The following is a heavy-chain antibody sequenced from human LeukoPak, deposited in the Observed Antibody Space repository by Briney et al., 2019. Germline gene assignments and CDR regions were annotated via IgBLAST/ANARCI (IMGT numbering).Heavy chain of an antibody. CDR1: GFTFSMYA. J-gene: IGHJ4*02. CDR2: ISADGGGT. D-gene: IGHD6-19*01. Sequence: PGGSLRLSCAASGFTFSMYAMSWVRQAPGKGLEWVSVISADGGGTYYADSVKGRVTISRDNSKSTLYLQMNSLRAEDTAVYYCAKDSVGVAGPDYWGQRSLVTVSS. V-gene: IGHV3-23*01. CDR3: AKDSVGVAGPDY.